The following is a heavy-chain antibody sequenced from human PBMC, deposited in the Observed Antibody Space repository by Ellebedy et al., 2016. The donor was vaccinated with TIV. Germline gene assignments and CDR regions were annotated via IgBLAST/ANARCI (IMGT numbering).Heavy chain of an antibody. J-gene: IGHJ3*02. Sequence: TVSCKGSGHIFNSHWITWVRQMPGKGLEWMGRIDPGDSYTTYSPSFQGHVTISIDKSISTAYLQWSSLKASDSAVYYCARGLGRGGTSSFGAFDIWGQGTTVTVSS. V-gene: IGHV5-10-1*01. CDR3: ARGLGRGGTSSFGAFDI. CDR2: IDPGDSYT. D-gene: IGHD3-10*01. CDR1: GHIFNSHW.